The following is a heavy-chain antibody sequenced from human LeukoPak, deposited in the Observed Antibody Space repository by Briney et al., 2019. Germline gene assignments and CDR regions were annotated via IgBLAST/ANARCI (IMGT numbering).Heavy chain of an antibody. CDR3: AKDIRDSGYDLWFWYFDL. Sequence: PGGSLRLSCAASGFTFDDYAMHWVRQAPGKGLEWVSGISWSSGSIGYADSVKGRFTISRDNAKNSLYLQMNSLRAEDTALYYCAKDIRDSGYDLWFWYFDLWGRGTLVTVSS. CDR1: GFTFDDYA. V-gene: IGHV3-9*01. J-gene: IGHJ2*01. D-gene: IGHD5-12*01. CDR2: ISWSSGSI.